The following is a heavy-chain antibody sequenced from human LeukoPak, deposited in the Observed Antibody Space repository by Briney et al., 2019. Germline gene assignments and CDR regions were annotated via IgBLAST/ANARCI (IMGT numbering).Heavy chain of an antibody. CDR2: IYYSGST. Sequence: PSETLSLTCTVSGGSISSSSYYWGWIRQPPGKGLEWIGSIYYSGSTYYNPSLKSRVTISVDTSKNQFSLKLSSVTAADTAVYYCARLAGIAAAGYWGQGTLVTVSS. V-gene: IGHV4-39*01. CDR3: ARLAGIAAAGY. J-gene: IGHJ4*02. D-gene: IGHD6-13*01. CDR1: GGSISSSSYY.